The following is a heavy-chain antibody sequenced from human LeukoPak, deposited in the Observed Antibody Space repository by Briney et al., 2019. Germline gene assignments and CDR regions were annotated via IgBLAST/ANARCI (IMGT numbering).Heavy chain of an antibody. CDR2: IIGSGSST. J-gene: IGHJ4*02. D-gene: IGHD6-13*01. Sequence: GGSLRLSCAASGFTFSSYAMSWVRQAPGKGLEWVSAIIGSGSSTYYADSVKGRFTISRDNSKSTLFLQMNSLRAEDTAVYYCAKDRAQQLVLDFWGQGTLVTVSS. V-gene: IGHV3-23*01. CDR1: GFTFSSYA. CDR3: AKDRAQQLVLDF.